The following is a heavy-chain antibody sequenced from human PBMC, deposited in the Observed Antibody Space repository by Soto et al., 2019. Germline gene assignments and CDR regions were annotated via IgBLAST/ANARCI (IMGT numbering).Heavy chain of an antibody. D-gene: IGHD4-4*01. J-gene: IGHJ4*02. CDR2: ISYEGSNK. CDR3: ARVLGGMATVPFDY. CDR1: GFTFSSYA. V-gene: IGHV3-30-3*01. Sequence: QPAGSLRLSXAASGFTFSSYAMHWVRQAPGTGLEWVAVISYEGSNKYYADSVKGRFTISRDNSKNTLYLQMNSLRTEDTAVYYCARVLGGMATVPFDYWGQGALVTVSS.